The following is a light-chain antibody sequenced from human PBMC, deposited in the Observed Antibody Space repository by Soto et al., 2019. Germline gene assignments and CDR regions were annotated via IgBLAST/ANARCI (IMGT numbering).Light chain of an antibody. V-gene: IGKV1-39*01. Sequence: DIKMTQSPSSLSTSVGDRVTITCRASHSSVTYLNWYRQKPGKAPKLLIYAASNLQSGGPSRCSGSRSGTDFTLTISSLQPEDFATYFCQQSYSTPPWTFGQGTKVDIK. CDR1: HSSVTY. CDR3: QQSYSTPPWT. CDR2: AAS. J-gene: IGKJ1*01.